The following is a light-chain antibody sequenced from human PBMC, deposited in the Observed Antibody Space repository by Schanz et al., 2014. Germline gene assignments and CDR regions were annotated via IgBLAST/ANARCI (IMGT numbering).Light chain of an antibody. CDR3: AAWDDSLKGWV. CDR1: SSNIGSNY. V-gene: IGLV1-44*01. CDR2: GNS. Sequence: QSVLTQPPSASGTPGQRVTISCSGSSSNIGSNYVYWYQQLPGTAPKLLIYGNSNRPSGVPDRFSGSKSGTSASLAISGLQSEDEADYYCAAWDDSLKGWVFGGGTKLTVL. J-gene: IGLJ3*02.